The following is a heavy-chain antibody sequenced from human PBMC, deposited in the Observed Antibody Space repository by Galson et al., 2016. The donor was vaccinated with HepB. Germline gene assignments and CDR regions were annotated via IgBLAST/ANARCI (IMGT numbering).Heavy chain of an antibody. J-gene: IGHJ4*02. Sequence: SVKVSCKASGYTFTTNGISWVRQAPGQGLEWMGWISAHNGDTNSPQKLQGRVSLTTDTSTRTAYMELRSLKSDDTAVYYCARDRDRSLDYWGQGTLVTVSP. V-gene: IGHV1-18*04. D-gene: IGHD5-24*01. CDR1: GYTFTTNG. CDR3: ARDRDRSLDY. CDR2: ISAHNGDT.